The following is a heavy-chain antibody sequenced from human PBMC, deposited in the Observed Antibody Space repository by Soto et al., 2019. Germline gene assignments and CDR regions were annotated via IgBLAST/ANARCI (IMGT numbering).Heavy chain of an antibody. Sequence: QVQLVQSGAEVKKPGASMKVSCRTSGYSFTSHFIHWVRQAPGQRLEWMGWINTGNGNTRYSENLEGRVTITRATSASTVYMELNSLRSEDTAVYYCARYRYYYYDTSGYYSYWGQGTLVTVSS. CDR1: GYSFTSHF. CDR2: INTGNGNT. CDR3: ARYRYYYYDTSGYYSY. J-gene: IGHJ4*02. V-gene: IGHV1-3*04. D-gene: IGHD3-22*01.